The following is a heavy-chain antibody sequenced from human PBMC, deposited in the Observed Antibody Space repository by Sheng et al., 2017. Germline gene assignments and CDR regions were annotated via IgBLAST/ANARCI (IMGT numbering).Heavy chain of an antibody. CDR1: GGTFSSYT. V-gene: IGHV1-69*02. Sequence: QVQLVQSGAEVKKPGSSVKVSCKASGGTFSSYTISWVRQAPGQGLEWMGRIIPILGIANYAQKFQGRVTITADKSTSTAYMELSSLRSEDTAVYYCARCKGDGEWLRFPYYYYMDVWGKGTTVTVSS. CDR2: IIPILGIA. J-gene: IGHJ6*03. CDR3: ARCKGDGEWLRFPYYYYMDV. D-gene: IGHD5-12*01.